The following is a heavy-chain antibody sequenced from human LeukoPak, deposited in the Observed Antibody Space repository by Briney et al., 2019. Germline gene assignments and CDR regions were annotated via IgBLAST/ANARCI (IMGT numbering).Heavy chain of an antibody. V-gene: IGHV3-74*01. J-gene: IGHJ1*01. CDR1: GFTFSGAW. CDR3: ARVSGPGMNEYYHL. Sequence: GGSLRLSCAASGFTFSGAWMHWVRQAPGKGLVWVSRINNDGSTTRHADSVKGRYTISRDNARNTLYLQMNSLRVEDTAVYYCARVSGPGMNEYYHLWGQGTLVTVSS. CDR2: INNDGSTT. D-gene: IGHD3-10*01.